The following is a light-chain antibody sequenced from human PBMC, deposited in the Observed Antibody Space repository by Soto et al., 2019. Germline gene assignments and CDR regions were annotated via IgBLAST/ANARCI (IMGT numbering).Light chain of an antibody. CDR2: AAS. CDR3: QPLNSWLT. J-gene: IGKJ4*01. V-gene: IGKV1-39*01. CDR1: RSSSSY. Sequence: IQMCLSPCALSASVGDGGAITCRASRSSSSYFYWYQKTPGKAPKLLIYAASSLPSGVPSRSSGSGSGKDFTLTISRLQPEDFANYYCQPLNSWLTFGGGTKVDI.